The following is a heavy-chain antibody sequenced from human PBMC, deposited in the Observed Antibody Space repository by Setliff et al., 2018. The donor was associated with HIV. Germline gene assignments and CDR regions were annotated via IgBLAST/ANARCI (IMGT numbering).Heavy chain of an antibody. CDR2: IYNTETT. D-gene: IGHD2-2*01. V-gene: IGHV4-59*01. CDR1: GASISSYY. J-gene: IGHJ5*02. Sequence: PSETLSLTCSVSGASISSYYWSWIRQPPGKGLQWIGFIYNTETTNYSPSLKSRVTISLDTSKNQFSLKLTSLTAADTAVYYCARGGTSSNWFDPWGQGTLVTVSS. CDR3: ARGGTSSNWFDP.